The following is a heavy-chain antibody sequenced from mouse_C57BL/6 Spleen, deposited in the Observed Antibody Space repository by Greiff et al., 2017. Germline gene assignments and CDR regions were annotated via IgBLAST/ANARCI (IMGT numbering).Heavy chain of an antibody. D-gene: IGHD2-5*01. CDR2: INPNNGGT. V-gene: IGHV1-26*01. Sequence: VQLQQSGPELVKPGASVKISCKASGYTFTDYYMNWVKQSHGKSLEWIGDINPNNGGTSYNQKFKGKATLTVDKSSSTAYMELRSLTSEDSAVYYCARGAYYSNHGVDYWGQGTTLTVSS. CDR1: GYTFTDYY. J-gene: IGHJ2*01. CDR3: ARGAYYSNHGVDY.